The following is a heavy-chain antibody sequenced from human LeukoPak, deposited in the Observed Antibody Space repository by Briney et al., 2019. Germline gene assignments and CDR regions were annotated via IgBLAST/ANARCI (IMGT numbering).Heavy chain of an antibody. CDR3: ARGGLRRWAVAASGSAFDI. J-gene: IGHJ3*02. Sequence: KPSGTLSLTCAVSGGSISSSNWWSWIRQPPGKGLEWIGEINHSGSTNYNPSLKSRVTISVDTSKNQFSLKLSSVTAADTAVYYCARGGLRRWAVAASGSAFDIWGQGTMVTVSS. CDR1: GGSISSSNW. CDR2: INHSGST. D-gene: IGHD6-19*01. V-gene: IGHV4-4*02.